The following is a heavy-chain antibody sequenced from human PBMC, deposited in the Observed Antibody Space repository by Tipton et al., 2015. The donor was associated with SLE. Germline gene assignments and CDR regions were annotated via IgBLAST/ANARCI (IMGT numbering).Heavy chain of an antibody. V-gene: IGHV3-11*01. CDR1: GFIFSDHY. CDR2: ISRGGNTI. Sequence: SLRLSCAASGFIFSDHYMSWIRQAPGKGLEWVSYISRGGNTIYYADSVKGRFTISRDNAKNSLYLQMNNLRSDDTAVYYCSTVVTTGLYWYFDLWGRGTLVTVSS. J-gene: IGHJ2*01. CDR3: STVVTTGLYWYFDL. D-gene: IGHD4-17*01.